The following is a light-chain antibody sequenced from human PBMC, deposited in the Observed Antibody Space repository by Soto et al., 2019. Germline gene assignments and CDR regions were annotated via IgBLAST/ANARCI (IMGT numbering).Light chain of an antibody. CDR1: QTISSTY. V-gene: IGKV3-20*01. J-gene: IGKJ1*01. CDR2: AAS. Sequence: EIVLTQSPGTLSLSPGDRATLSCRASQTISSTYLAWYQQKPGQAPRLLIYAASTRATGIPDRFSGSGSGTDFTLTISRLEREDFAGYYCQQYGSSPRTFGHGTKVDI. CDR3: QQYGSSPRT.